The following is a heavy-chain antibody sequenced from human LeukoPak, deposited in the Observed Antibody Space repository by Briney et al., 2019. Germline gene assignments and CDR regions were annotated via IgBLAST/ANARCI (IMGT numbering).Heavy chain of an antibody. CDR2: IRYDGSNK. Sequence: QAGGSLRLSCAASGFTFSSHGMHWVRQAPGKGLEWVAFIRYDGSNKYYADSVKGRFTISRDNAKNSLYLQMNSLRADDTAVYYCAKGPGAAGFWNWFDPWGQGTLVTVSS. D-gene: IGHD6-13*01. V-gene: IGHV3-30*02. CDR3: AKGPGAAGFWNWFDP. J-gene: IGHJ5*02. CDR1: GFTFSSHG.